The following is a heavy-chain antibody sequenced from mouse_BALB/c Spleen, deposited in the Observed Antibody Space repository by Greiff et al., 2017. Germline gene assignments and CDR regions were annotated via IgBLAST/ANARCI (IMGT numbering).Heavy chain of an antibody. Sequence: EVKLVESGGGLVKPGGSLKLSCAASGFTFSSYAMSWVRQTPEKRLEWVASISSGGSTYYPDSVKGRFTISRDNARNILYLQMSSLRSEDTAMYYCASPLYYDYDGFAYWGQGTLVTVSA. D-gene: IGHD2-4*01. J-gene: IGHJ3*01. CDR3: ASPLYYDYDGFAY. V-gene: IGHV5-6-5*01. CDR2: ISSGGST. CDR1: GFTFSSYA.